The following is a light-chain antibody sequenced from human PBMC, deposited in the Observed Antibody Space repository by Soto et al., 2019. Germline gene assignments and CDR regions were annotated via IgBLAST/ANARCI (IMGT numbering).Light chain of an antibody. Sequence: EIVLTQSPATLSLSPGERATLSCRASQSVSSYLAWYQQKPGQAPRLLIYDASNRATGIPARFSGSGSGTDLTLTISSLEPEDFAVDYCQQRSNCPPSLTFGGGTKVEIK. V-gene: IGKV3-11*01. CDR3: QQRSNCPPSLT. CDR1: QSVSSY. J-gene: IGKJ4*01. CDR2: DAS.